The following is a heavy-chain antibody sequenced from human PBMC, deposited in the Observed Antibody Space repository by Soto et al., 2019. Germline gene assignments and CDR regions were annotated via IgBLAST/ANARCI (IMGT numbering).Heavy chain of an antibody. D-gene: IGHD3-10*01. CDR1: GFTFINYA. Sequence: EVQLLESGGGLVQPGGSLRLSCAGSGFTFINYAMNWVRQAPGKGLEWVSTISGGGDAPFFADSVRGRFTISRDNSKNTVTRQMNNLGVDDTAVDFWARKVPGSPSCPDYWYFDLWGRGTLVTVSS. CDR3: ARKVPGSPSCPDYWYFDL. CDR2: ISGGGDAP. V-gene: IGHV3-23*01. J-gene: IGHJ2*01.